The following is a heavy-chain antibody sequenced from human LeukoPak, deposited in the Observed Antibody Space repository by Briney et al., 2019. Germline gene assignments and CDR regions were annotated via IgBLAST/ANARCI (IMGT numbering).Heavy chain of an antibody. V-gene: IGHV4-34*01. Sequence: SETLSLTCAVYGGSFSGYYWSWIRQPPGKGLEWIGEINHSGSTNYNPSLKSRVTISVDTSKNQFSLKLSSVTAADTAVYYCARGPTLRYFDWLLGRGGFDYWGQGTLVTVSS. D-gene: IGHD3-9*01. CDR3: ARGPTLRYFDWLLGRGGFDY. CDR1: GGSFSGYY. J-gene: IGHJ4*02. CDR2: INHSGST.